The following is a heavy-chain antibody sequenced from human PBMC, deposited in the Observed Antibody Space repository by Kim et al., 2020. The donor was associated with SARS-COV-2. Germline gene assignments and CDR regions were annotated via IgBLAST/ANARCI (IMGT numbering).Heavy chain of an antibody. CDR3: AKGYGYYYDSSGPRPPFDY. Sequence: GGSLRLSCAASGFTFSSYGMHWVRQAPGKGLEWVAVISYDGSNKYYADSVKGRFTISRDNSKNTLYLQMNSLRAEDTAVYYCAKGYGYYYDSSGPRPPFDYWGQGTLVTVSS. V-gene: IGHV3-30*18. D-gene: IGHD3-22*01. J-gene: IGHJ4*02. CDR1: GFTFSSYG. CDR2: ISYDGSNK.